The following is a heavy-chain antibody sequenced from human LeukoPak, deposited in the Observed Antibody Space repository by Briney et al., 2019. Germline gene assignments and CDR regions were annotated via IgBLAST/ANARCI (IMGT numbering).Heavy chain of an antibody. CDR3: ARQGYSYGYPLYFDY. CDR2: IYYSGST. CDR1: GGSISNGDHY. D-gene: IGHD5-18*01. V-gene: IGHV4-39*01. Sequence: SETLSLTCTVSGGSISNGDHYWSWIRQPPGKGLEWIGSIYYSGSTYYNPSLKSRVTISVDTSKNQFSLKLSSVTAADTAVYYCARQGYSYGYPLYFDYWGQGTLVTVSS. J-gene: IGHJ4*02.